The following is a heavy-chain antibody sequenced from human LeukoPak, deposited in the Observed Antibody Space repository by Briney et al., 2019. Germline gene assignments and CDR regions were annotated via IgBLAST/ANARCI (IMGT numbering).Heavy chain of an antibody. V-gene: IGHV3-23*01. J-gene: IGHJ4*02. CDR3: AKDGGPEGSSSTDY. CDR1: GFTFSSYA. CDR2: TSGSGGST. D-gene: IGHD6-6*01. Sequence: GGSLRLSCAASGFTFSSYAMSWVRQAPGKGLEWVSATSGSGGSTYYADSVKGRYTISRDNSKNTLYLQMNSLRAEDTAVYYCAKDGGPEGSSSTDYWGQGTLVTVSS.